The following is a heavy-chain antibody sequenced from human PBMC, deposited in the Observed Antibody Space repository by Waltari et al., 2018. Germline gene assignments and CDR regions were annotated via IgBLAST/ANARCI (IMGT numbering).Heavy chain of an antibody. CDR1: GFSFRNAS. CDR2: IKSKTAGGTE. Sequence: EVQLVASGGGLVKPGGSLSLSCPASGFSFRNASLHLVRQAAGKGLEWVGRIKSKTAGGTEEYAAPVKGRLTISRDDAKNTLYLKMNSLQAEDTAVYYCITFSVGPPYSGQGTQVTVSS. V-gene: IGHV3-15*01. J-gene: IGHJ4*02. CDR3: ITFSVGPPY. D-gene: IGHD1-26*01.